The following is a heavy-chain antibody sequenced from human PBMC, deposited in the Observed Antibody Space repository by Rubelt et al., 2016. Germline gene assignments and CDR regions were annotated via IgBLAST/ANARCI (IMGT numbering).Heavy chain of an antibody. CDR1: GGSISSSSYY. Sequence: QLQLQESGPGLVKPSETLSLTCTVSGGSISSSSYYWGWIRQPPGKGLEWIGSIYYSGSANYNPSLKVAVTISLDTSKNQFSLKLSSVTAADTAVYYCARVAGTYGSGSNTYFDYWGQGTLVTVSS. V-gene: IGHV4-39*07. J-gene: IGHJ4*02. D-gene: IGHD3-10*01. CDR2: IYYSGSA. CDR3: ARVAGTYGSGSNTYFDY.